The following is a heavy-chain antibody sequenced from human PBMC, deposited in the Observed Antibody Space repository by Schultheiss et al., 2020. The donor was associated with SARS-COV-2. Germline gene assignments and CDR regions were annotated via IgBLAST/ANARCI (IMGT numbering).Heavy chain of an antibody. J-gene: IGHJ4*02. Sequence: SETLSLTCTVSGGSISSGDYYWSWIRQPPGKGLEWIGYIYNSGSTYYNPSLKSRITISVDTSKNQFSLKLSSVTAADTAVYYCARGLGGYWGQGTLVTVSS. D-gene: IGHD3-16*01. CDR1: GGSISSGDYY. CDR2: IYNSGST. CDR3: ARGLGGY. V-gene: IGHV4-30-4*08.